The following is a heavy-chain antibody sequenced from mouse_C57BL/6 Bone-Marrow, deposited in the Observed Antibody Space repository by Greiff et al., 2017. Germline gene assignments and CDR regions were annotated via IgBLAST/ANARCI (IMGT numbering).Heavy chain of an antibody. V-gene: IGHV1-69*01. CDR2: IDPSDSYT. CDR1: GYTFTSYW. CDR3: ARHRQWYDV. Sequence: QVQLQQSGAELVMPGASVKLSCKASGYTFTSYWMHWVKQRPGQGLEWIGEIDPSDSYTNYNQKFKGKSTLTVDKSSSTAYMQLSSLTSEDAAVYYCARHRQWYDVWGTGTTVTVSS. J-gene: IGHJ1*03. D-gene: IGHD2-1*01.